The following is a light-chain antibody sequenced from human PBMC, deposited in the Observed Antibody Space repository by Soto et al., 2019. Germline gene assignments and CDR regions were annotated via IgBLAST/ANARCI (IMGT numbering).Light chain of an antibody. J-gene: IGKJ2*01. V-gene: IGKV3-20*01. CDR2: GAS. CDR1: QSVNNNY. CDR3: QQYASSPYT. Sequence: EIVLTQSPGTVSLSPGERATLACRASQSVNNNYLAWYQQKPGQAPRLLVYGASSRATGIPDRFSGSGSGTDFTLTISRLEPEDSAVYFCQQYASSPYTFGQGTKVEIK.